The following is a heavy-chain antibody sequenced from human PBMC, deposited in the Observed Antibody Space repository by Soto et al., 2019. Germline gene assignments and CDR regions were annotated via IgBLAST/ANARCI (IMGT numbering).Heavy chain of an antibody. Sequence: EVQLVESGGGLVQPGGSVRLSCAASGFTLSTYEMHWVRQAPGKGLEWVSRISSSSGTIYYADSVKGRFTISRDNAKNSLYVQMNSLGAEDTAIYYCAKDPPWTVGPLAMDVWGQGTTVTVSS. CDR1: GFTLSTYE. CDR3: AKDPPWTVGPLAMDV. D-gene: IGHD3-10*01. CDR2: ISSSSGTI. V-gene: IGHV3-48*03. J-gene: IGHJ6*02.